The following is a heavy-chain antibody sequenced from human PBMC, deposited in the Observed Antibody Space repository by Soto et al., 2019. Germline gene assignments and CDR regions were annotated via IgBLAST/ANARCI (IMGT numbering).Heavy chain of an antibody. V-gene: IGHV3-23*01. D-gene: IGHD6-13*01. CDR1: GFTFSSYA. CDR2: ISSSGGTT. CDR3: AKDREYGGSSWYYFDF. J-gene: IGHJ4*01. Sequence: EVQLLESGGGLVQPGGSLRLSCAASGFTFSSYAMTWVRQAPGSGLEWVSGISSSGGTTYYADSVKGRFIISRDNSKNTLYLQMNSLRAEDTAIYSCAKDREYGGSSWYYFDFWGHGTLVIVSS.